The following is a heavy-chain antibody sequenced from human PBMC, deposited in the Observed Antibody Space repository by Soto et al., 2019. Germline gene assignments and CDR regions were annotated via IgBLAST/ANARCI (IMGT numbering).Heavy chain of an antibody. V-gene: IGHV1-69*12. CDR2: IIPIFGTA. CDR3: ARDKRTAMVLDV. CDR1: GGTFSSYA. J-gene: IGHJ6*02. D-gene: IGHD5-18*01. Sequence: QVQLVQSGAEVKKPGSSVKVSCKASGGTFSSYAISWVRQAPGQGLEWMGGIIPIFGTANYAQKFQGRVXIXAXXSTSTAYMELSSLRSEDTAVYYCARDKRTAMVLDVWGQGTTVTVSS.